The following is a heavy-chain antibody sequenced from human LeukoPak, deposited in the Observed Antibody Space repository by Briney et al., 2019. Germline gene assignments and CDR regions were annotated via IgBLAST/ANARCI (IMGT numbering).Heavy chain of an antibody. J-gene: IGHJ4*02. V-gene: IGHV3-23*01. CDR1: GFTFSSYA. Sequence: PGGSLRLSCAASGFTFSSYAMSWVRQAPGKGLEWVSAISGSGGSTYYADSVKGRFTISRDNAKYTLYLQMNSLRAEDTAAFYCGRGRPRGYSGYVIDYWGQGTPITVSS. CDR3: GRGRPRGYSGYVIDY. D-gene: IGHD5-12*01. CDR2: ISGSGGST.